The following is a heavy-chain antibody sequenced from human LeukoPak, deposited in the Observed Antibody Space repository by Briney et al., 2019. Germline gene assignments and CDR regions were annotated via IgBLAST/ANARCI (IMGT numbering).Heavy chain of an antibody. Sequence: GGSLRLSCATSRFTFSSYAMSWVRQAPGEGLEWVSAIGDSGGSTYYADSVRGRFTISRDNSKNTLYLQMNSLRAEDTAIYYCAKTGLKVPRSYFDYWGQGALVTVSS. CDR3: AKTGLKVPRSYFDY. V-gene: IGHV3-23*01. D-gene: IGHD3-10*01. CDR2: IGDSGGST. CDR1: RFTFSSYA. J-gene: IGHJ4*02.